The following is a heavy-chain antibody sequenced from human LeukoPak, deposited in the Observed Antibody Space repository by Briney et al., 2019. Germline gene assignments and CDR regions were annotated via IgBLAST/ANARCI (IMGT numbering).Heavy chain of an antibody. CDR2: ISSSSSYI. V-gene: IGHV3-21*01. CDR3: ARDMGAYYYDSSGHDY. J-gene: IGHJ4*02. CDR1: GVTFSSYS. Sequence: PGGSLRLSCAASGVTFSSYSMNWVRQAPGKGREWGSSISSSSSYIYYADSVKGRFTISRDNAKNSLYLQMKSLRAEDRAVYYCARDMGAYYYDSSGHDYWGQGTLVTVSS. D-gene: IGHD3-22*01.